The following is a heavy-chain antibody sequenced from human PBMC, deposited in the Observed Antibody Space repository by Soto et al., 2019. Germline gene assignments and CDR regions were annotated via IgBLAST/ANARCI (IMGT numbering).Heavy chain of an antibody. CDR2: ISYDGSNK. V-gene: IGHV3-30-3*01. Sequence: GGSLRLSCAASGFTFSSYAMHWVRQAPGKGLEWVAVISYDGSNKYYADSVKGRFTISRDNSKNTLYLQMNSLRAEDTAVYYCARVNTHAVAALDYWGQGTLVTVSS. D-gene: IGHD6-19*01. CDR3: ARVNTHAVAALDY. CDR1: GFTFSSYA. J-gene: IGHJ4*02.